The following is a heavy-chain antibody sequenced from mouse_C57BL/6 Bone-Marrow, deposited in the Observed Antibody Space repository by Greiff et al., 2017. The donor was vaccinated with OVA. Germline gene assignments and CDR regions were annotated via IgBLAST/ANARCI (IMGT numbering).Heavy chain of an antibody. CDR1: GYTFTSYW. J-gene: IGHJ4*01. CDR2: IDPSDSET. Sequence: VQLQQPGAELVRPGSSVKLSCKASGYTFTSYWMHWVKQRPIQGLEWIGNIDPSDSETHYNQKFKDKATLTVDKSSSTAYMQLSSLTSEDSAVYYCARWDYGSRDAMDYWGQGTSVTASS. D-gene: IGHD1-1*01. CDR3: ARWDYGSRDAMDY. V-gene: IGHV1-52*01.